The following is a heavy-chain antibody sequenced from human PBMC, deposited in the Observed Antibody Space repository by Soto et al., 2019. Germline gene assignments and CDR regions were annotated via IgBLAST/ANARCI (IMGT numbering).Heavy chain of an antibody. CDR1: GFTFSSYE. CDR3: ARQIKSRKEWLLYYYYYGMDV. CDR2: ISSSGSTI. V-gene: IGHV3-48*03. Sequence: PGGSLRLSCAASGFTFSSYEMNWVRQAPGKGLEWVSYISSSGSTIYYADSVKGRFTISRDNAKNSLYLQMNSLRAEDTAVYYWARQIKSRKEWLLYYYYYGMDVWGQGTTVTVSS. D-gene: IGHD3-3*01. J-gene: IGHJ6*02.